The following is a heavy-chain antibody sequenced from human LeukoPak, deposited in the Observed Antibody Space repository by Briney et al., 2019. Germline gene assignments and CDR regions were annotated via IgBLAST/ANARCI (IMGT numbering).Heavy chain of an antibody. Sequence: GGSLRLSCAASGFTFDDYGMSWVRQAPGKGPEWVSGINWNGGSTGYADSVKGRFTISRDNARNSLYLQMNSPRAEDTAVYYCVRGGFSLDYWGQGTLVTVSS. J-gene: IGHJ4*02. CDR3: VRGGFSLDY. CDR1: GFTFDDYG. CDR2: INWNGGST. D-gene: IGHD3-10*01. V-gene: IGHV3-20*04.